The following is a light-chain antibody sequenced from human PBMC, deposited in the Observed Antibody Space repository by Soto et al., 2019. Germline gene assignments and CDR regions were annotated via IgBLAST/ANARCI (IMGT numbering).Light chain of an antibody. Sequence: QSALTQPPSASGSPGQSVTVSCTGTSSDVGGYNYVSWYQQHPGKAPKFMIYEVSKRPSGVPDRFSGSKSGNTASLTVSGLQAEDEADYYCSSYAGSNVVFGGGTKVTV. J-gene: IGLJ2*01. CDR1: SSDVGGYNY. CDR2: EVS. V-gene: IGLV2-8*01. CDR3: SSYAGSNVV.